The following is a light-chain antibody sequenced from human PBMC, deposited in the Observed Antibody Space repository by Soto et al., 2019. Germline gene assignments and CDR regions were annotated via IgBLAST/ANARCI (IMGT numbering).Light chain of an antibody. V-gene: IGKV3-20*01. CDR1: QSVSSSY. J-gene: IGKJ4*01. Sequence: EIVLTQSPGPLSLSPGARATLSCRASQSVSSSYLAWYQQKPGQAPRLLIYGASSMATRIPDRFSGSGSGTDFTITSIRLEPDDFAVYYFEQYVSSLTFGGGTKVEVK. CDR3: EQYVSSLT. CDR2: GAS.